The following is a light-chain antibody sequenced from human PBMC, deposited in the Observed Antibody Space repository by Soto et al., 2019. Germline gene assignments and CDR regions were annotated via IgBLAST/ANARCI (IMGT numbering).Light chain of an antibody. Sequence: QVTQSPSSLSASVGDRVTITCRTSQGIRSALGWYQQKPGKVPKLLIYAASTLQSGVPSRFSATVSGTEFSLTITSLQPEDFATYYCPQLFDSPITFGQGTRLEI. CDR3: PQLFDSPIT. J-gene: IGKJ5*01. CDR2: AAS. V-gene: IGKV1-17*01. CDR1: QGIRSA.